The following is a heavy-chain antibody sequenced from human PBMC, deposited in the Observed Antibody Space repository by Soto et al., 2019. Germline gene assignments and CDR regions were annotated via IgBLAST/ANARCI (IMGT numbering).Heavy chain of an antibody. CDR1: GYSFTSYW. CDR3: ARDRNDFWSGYRGSFDY. J-gene: IGHJ4*02. CDR2: IYPGDSDT. D-gene: IGHD3-3*01. Sequence: GESLKISCKGSGYSFTSYWIGWVRQMPGKGLEWMGIIYPGDSDTRYSPSFQGQVTISADKSISTAYLQWSSLKASDTAVYYCARDRNDFWSGYRGSFDYWGQGTLVTVSS. V-gene: IGHV5-51*01.